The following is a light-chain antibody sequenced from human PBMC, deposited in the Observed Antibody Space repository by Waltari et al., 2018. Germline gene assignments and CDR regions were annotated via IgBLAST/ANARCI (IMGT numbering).Light chain of an antibody. CDR1: QSFTRK. CDR2: GVS. V-gene: IGKV3-15*01. J-gene: IGKJ2*01. Sequence: MTQSPATLSVSPGDRATLSCSASQSFTRKLRWYQHKPGQVPRLLIYGVSTRATGIPARFSGSGSGKEFTLTISSLQSEDSAVYYCSQNNDWPYTFGQGTKLELQ. CDR3: SQNNDWPYT.